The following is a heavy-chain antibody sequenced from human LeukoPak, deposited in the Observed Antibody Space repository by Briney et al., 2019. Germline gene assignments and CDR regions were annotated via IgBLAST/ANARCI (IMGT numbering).Heavy chain of an antibody. CDR2: IIPIFGTA. J-gene: IGHJ4*02. D-gene: IGHD6-13*01. CDR1: GGTFSSYA. CDR3: AMSSSWYLLGDY. Sequence: SVKVSCKASGGTFSSYAISWVRQAPRQGLEWMGGIIPIFGTANYAQKFQGRVTITADKSTSTAYMELSSLRSEDTAVYYCAMSSSWYLLGDYWGQGTLVTVSS. V-gene: IGHV1-69*06.